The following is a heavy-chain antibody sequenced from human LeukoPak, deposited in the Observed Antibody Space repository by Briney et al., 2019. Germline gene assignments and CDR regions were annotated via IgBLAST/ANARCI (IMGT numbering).Heavy chain of an antibody. Sequence: PSETLSPTCAVYGGSFSVYYWSWIRQPPGKGLEWIGEINHSGSTSYNPSLKSRVTISVDTSKNQFSLKLSSVTAADTAVYYCASGLRVLYGSGSYYLDYWGQGTLVTVSS. D-gene: IGHD3-10*01. CDR3: ASGLRVLYGSGSYYLDY. J-gene: IGHJ4*02. V-gene: IGHV4-34*01. CDR1: GGSFSVYY. CDR2: INHSGST.